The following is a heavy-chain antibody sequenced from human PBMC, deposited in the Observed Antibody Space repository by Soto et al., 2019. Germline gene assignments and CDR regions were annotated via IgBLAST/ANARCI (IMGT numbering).Heavy chain of an antibody. CDR2: IAESGGGA. CDR1: GFTFSSQP. D-gene: IGHD3-22*01. V-gene: IGHV3-23*01. Sequence: PGGSLRLSCAASGFTFSSQPMSWVRQAPGKGLEWVAAIAESGGGAAYVGSVEGRFTISRDNAKNSLFLQLDSLRAEDTAVYFCVRARSTDSRPDYWGQGTLVTVSS. J-gene: IGHJ4*02. CDR3: VRARSTDSRPDY.